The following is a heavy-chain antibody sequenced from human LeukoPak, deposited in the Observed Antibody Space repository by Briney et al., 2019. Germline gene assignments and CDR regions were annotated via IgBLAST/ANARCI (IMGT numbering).Heavy chain of an antibody. D-gene: IGHD4-17*01. CDR1: GFTFSSYA. CDR2: ISGSGGST. V-gene: IGHV3-23*01. J-gene: IGHJ4*02. Sequence: PGGSLRLSCAASGFTFSSYAMSWVRQAPGKGLEWVSAISGSGGSTYYADSVKGRFTISRDNSKNTLYLQMNSLRAEDTAVYYCAKDRYGDYHSRYYFDYWGQGTLVTVSS. CDR3: AKDRYGDYHSRYYFDY.